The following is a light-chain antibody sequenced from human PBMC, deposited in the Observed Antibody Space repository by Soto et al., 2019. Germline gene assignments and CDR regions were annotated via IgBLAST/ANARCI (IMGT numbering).Light chain of an antibody. J-gene: IGKJ4*01. CDR3: QQYNNWPQT. CDR1: QSVSSN. Sequence: EIVMTQSPATLSVSPGERATLSCRASQSVSSNLVWYQQKPGQAPRLLIYGASTRATGIPARFSGSGSGTEFTLTISSLQSEDFAVYYCQQYNNWPQTFGGGTKVDIK. V-gene: IGKV3-15*01. CDR2: GAS.